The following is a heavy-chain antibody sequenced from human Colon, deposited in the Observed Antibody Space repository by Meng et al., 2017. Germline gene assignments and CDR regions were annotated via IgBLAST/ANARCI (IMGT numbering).Heavy chain of an antibody. D-gene: IGHD6-13*01. CDR3: AREWGFDRIQEKAVAAPEFDY. CDR1: GGSISSYY. J-gene: IGHJ4*01. V-gene: IGHV4-59*01. Sequence: SETLSPTCTVSGGSISSYYWSWIRQPPRKGLEWTWYIYYSGSTNYNPSLKSRVTISVDTSKNQFSLELSSVTAADTAVYYCAREWGFDRIQEKAVAAPEFDYWGQGALVTVSS. CDR2: IYYSGST.